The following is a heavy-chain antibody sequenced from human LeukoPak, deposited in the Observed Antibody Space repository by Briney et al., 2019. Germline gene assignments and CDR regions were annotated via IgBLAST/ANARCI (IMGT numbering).Heavy chain of an antibody. CDR2: IKQDVNEK. V-gene: IGHV3-7*01. CDR3: ARDPFGVVPGS. Sequence: GGSLRLSCAASGFTFNSYWMSWVRQAPGKGLEWVANIKQDVNEKYYVDSVKGRFAISRDNAKNTLYLQMNSLRAEDTAVYYCARDPFGVVPGSWGQGTLVTVSS. CDR1: GFTFNSYW. J-gene: IGHJ5*02. D-gene: IGHD3-3*01.